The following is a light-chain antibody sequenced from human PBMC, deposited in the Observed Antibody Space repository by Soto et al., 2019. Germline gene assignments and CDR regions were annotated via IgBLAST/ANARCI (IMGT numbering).Light chain of an antibody. CDR3: CSYASTGTDV. V-gene: IGLV2-23*01. CDR2: EGT. Sequence: QSVLTQPASVSGSPGQSIAISCTGTSSDVGNYNLVSWYQQHSGKAPKLMIYEGTKRPSGVSDRFSGSRSGNTASLTISGLQAEDEADYYCCSYASTGTDVFGTGTKVTVL. CDR1: SSDVGNYNL. J-gene: IGLJ1*01.